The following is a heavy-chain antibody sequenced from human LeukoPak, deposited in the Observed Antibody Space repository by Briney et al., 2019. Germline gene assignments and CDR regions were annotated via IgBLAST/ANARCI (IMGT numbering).Heavy chain of an antibody. V-gene: IGHV1-8*01. CDR2: MNPNSGNT. D-gene: IGHD3-16*02. CDR3: ARGPLVRLPSSFDP. CDR1: GYTFTSYD. Sequence: ASLKVSCKASGYTFTSYDINWVRQATGQGLEWMGWMNPNSGNTGSAQRFQGRITMTRDTSISTAYMELSSLRFEDTAVYYCARGPLVRLPSSFDPWGQGTLVTVSS. J-gene: IGHJ5*02.